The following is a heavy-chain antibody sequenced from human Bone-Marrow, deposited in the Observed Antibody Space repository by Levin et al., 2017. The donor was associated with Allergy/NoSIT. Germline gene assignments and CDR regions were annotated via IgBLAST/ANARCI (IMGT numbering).Heavy chain of an antibody. CDR1: GFTFSSYA. Sequence: GGSLRLSCAASGFTFSSYAMSWVRQAPGKGLEWVSAISGSGGSTYYADSVKGRFTISRDNSKNTLYLQMNSLRAEDTAVYYCARDLPFGVVIINYYYGMDGWGQGTTVTVSS. V-gene: IGHV3-23*01. CDR2: ISGSGGST. J-gene: IGHJ6*02. D-gene: IGHD3-3*01. CDR3: ARDLPFGVVIINYYYGMDG.